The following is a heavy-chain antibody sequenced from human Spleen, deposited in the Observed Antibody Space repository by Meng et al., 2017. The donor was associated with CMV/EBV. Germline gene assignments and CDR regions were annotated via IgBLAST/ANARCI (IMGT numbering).Heavy chain of an antibody. V-gene: IGHV3-11*01. CDR2: VGGGGSVV. Sequence: SGFTFTDYKMAWIRQAPGKGLEWISSVGGGGSVVYSADSVKGRFTVSRDNANKSLYLQMSSLRAEDTAVYYCARVLSHVGGRPLDYWGQGTLVTVSS. J-gene: IGHJ4*02. CDR3: ARVLSHVGGRPLDY. CDR1: GFTFTDYK. D-gene: IGHD6-6*01.